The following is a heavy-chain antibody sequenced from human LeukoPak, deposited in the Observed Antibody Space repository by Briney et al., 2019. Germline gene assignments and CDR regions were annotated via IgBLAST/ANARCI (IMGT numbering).Heavy chain of an antibody. CDR1: GGSISSGDYY. CDR3: ARDSGLDSFDY. V-gene: IGHV4-30-4*08. CDR2: IYYSGST. J-gene: IGHJ4*02. D-gene: IGHD3-22*01. Sequence: SETLSLTCTVSGGSISSGDYYWSWLRQPPGTGLEWIGYIYYSGSTYYNPSLKSRVTISVDTSKNQFSLKLSSVTAADTAVYYCARDSGLDSFDYWGQGTLVTVSS.